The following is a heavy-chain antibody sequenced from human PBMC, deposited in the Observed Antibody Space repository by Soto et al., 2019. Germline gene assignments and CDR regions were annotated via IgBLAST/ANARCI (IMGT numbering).Heavy chain of an antibody. V-gene: IGHV4-39*01. CDR2: IYYSGST. CDR1: GGSISSSSYY. Sequence: SETLSLTCTVSGGSISSSSYYWGWIRQPPGKGLEWIGSIYYSGSTYYNPSLKSRVTISVDTSKNQFSLKLSSVTAADTAVYYCARVLYCSGCSCYDFAFDFWGQGTSVTVSS. D-gene: IGHD2-15*01. CDR3: ARVLYCSGCSCYDFAFDF. J-gene: IGHJ3*01.